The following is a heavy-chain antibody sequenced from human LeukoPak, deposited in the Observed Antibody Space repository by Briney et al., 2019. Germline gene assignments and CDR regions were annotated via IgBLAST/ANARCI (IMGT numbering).Heavy chain of an antibody. CDR1: GYTFTNYA. Sequence: GASVKVSCKASGYTFTNYAIHWVRQAPGQSLEWMGWVNCGNGHTKYSQKFQGRFTLTRDTSASTAYMELSSLRAEDTTVYYCARGLWSGSGWCYLDHWGQGIVVTVSS. V-gene: IGHV1-3*01. CDR3: ARGLWSGSGWCYLDH. D-gene: IGHD6-19*01. CDR2: VNCGNGHT. J-gene: IGHJ4*02.